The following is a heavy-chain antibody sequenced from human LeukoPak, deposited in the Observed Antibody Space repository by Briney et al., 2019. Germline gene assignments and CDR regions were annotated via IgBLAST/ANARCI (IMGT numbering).Heavy chain of an antibody. CDR3: ARDPHLYYYDSSGYQSGNDAFDI. CDR1: GYSIYSAYY. Sequence: PSETLSLTCAVSGYSIYSAYYWGWIRQPPGKGLEWIGSISDSWNTYYNPSLKSRVTFSVDPSKNQFSLKLSSVTAADTAVYYCARDPHLYYYDSSGYQSGNDAFDIWGQGTMVTVSS. D-gene: IGHD3-22*01. CDR2: ISDSWNT. J-gene: IGHJ3*02. V-gene: IGHV4-38-2*02.